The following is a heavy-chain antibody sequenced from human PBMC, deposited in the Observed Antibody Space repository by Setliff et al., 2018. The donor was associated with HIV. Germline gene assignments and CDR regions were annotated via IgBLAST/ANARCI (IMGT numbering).Heavy chain of an antibody. Sequence: ASVKVSCKASGYTFTSYGINWVRQAPGQRLEWMGWINANKGNTKYSQRFQGRVTITRDTSASAAYMQLNSLRSEDTAVYYCARQFSSSWYVFDYWGQGALVTVSS. CDR3: ARQFSSSWYVFDY. D-gene: IGHD6-13*01. CDR1: GYTFTSYG. V-gene: IGHV1-18*01. CDR2: INANKGNT. J-gene: IGHJ4*01.